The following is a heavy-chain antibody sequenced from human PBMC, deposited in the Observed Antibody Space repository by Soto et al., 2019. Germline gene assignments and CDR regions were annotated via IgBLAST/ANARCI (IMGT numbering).Heavy chain of an antibody. J-gene: IGHJ4*02. CDR3: ARGRLWFGELLFPDY. Sequence: SETLSLTCAVSGDSISSGYYWARIRQPPGKGLEWIGEINHSGSTNYNPSLKSRVTISVDTSKNQFSLKLSSVTAADTAVYYCARGRLWFGELLFPDYWGQGTLVTVSS. CDR1: GDSISSGYY. D-gene: IGHD3-10*01. CDR2: INHSGST. V-gene: IGHV4-34*01.